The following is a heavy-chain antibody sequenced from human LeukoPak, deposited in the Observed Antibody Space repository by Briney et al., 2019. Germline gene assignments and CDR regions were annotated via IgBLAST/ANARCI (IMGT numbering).Heavy chain of an antibody. Sequence: QSGGSLRLSCAASGFSFSNSDMHWVRQATGKGLEWVSAIGAGADTYYPDSVKGRFTISRDNSKNTLYLQMNSLRVEDTAIYYCTRGMLRQPPDYWGQGMLVTVSS. V-gene: IGHV3-13*01. J-gene: IGHJ4*02. CDR3: TRGMLRQPPDY. CDR2: IGAGADT. CDR1: GFSFSNSD. D-gene: IGHD3-10*02.